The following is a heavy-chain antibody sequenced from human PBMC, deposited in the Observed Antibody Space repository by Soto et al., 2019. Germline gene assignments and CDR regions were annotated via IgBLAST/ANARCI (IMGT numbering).Heavy chain of an antibody. CDR3: AREGLCSSSGYDY. J-gene: IGHJ4*02. Sequence: SVKVSCKASGYTFTSYDINWVRQATGQGLEWMGWMNANSSNTGFAPNFQGRVTMTRNTSISTACMKLSSLSSEDTAGYYCAREGLCSSSGYDYWGQGTLVTVSS. CDR1: GYTFTSYD. V-gene: IGHV1-8*01. D-gene: IGHD6-6*01. CDR2: MNANSSNT.